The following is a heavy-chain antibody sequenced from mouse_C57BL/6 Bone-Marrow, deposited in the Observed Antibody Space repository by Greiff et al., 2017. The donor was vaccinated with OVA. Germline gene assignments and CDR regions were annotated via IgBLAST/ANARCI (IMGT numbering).Heavy chain of an antibody. Sequence: EVKLQESVAELVRPGASVKLSCTASGFNIKNTYMHWVKQRPEQGLEWIGRIDPANGNTKYAPKFQGKATITADTSSNTAYLQLSSLTSEDTAIYYCALPTTVVAKYDAMDYWGQGTSVTVSS. CDR1: GFNIKNTY. CDR3: ALPTTVVAKYDAMDY. D-gene: IGHD1-1*01. CDR2: IDPANGNT. J-gene: IGHJ4*01. V-gene: IGHV14-3*01.